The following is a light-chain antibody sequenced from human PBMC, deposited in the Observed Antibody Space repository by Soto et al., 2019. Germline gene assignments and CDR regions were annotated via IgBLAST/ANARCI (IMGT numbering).Light chain of an antibody. CDR1: RSVSSW. CDR2: KAS. V-gene: IGKV1-5*03. J-gene: IGKJ5*01. Sequence: DIQMTPSPSTLSASVGDRVPITCRASRSVSSWLAWYQQKPGKDPELLIYKASTLKSGVPSRFSGSGSGTEFTLTISSLQPEEFATYDCQQLNSYPITFGQLTRLEIK. CDR3: QQLNSYPIT.